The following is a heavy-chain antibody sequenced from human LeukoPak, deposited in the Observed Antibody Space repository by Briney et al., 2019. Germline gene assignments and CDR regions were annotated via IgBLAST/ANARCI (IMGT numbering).Heavy chain of an antibody. D-gene: IGHD6-19*01. CDR2: IYHSGST. V-gene: IGHV4-34*01. CDR1: GGSFSGYY. CDR3: ARVGSSGRRDY. J-gene: IGHJ4*02. Sequence: SETLSLTCAVYGGSFSGYYWSWIRQPPGKGLEWIGSIYHSGSTYYNPSLKSRVTISVDTSKNQFSLKLSSVTAADTAVYYCARVGSSGRRDYWGQGILVTVSS.